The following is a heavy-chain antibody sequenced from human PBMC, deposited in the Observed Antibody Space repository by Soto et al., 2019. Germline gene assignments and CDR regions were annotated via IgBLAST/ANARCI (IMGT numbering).Heavy chain of an antibody. Sequence: SVKVSCKASGYTFRSYGISWVRQAPGQGLEWMGGISAHFGIANYAQKFQGRVTITADESTSTAYMELSSLRSEDTAVYYCARGVYDSSGYFDYWGQGTLVTVSS. J-gene: IGHJ4*02. D-gene: IGHD3-22*01. V-gene: IGHV1-69*13. CDR2: ISAHFGIA. CDR3: ARGVYDSSGYFDY. CDR1: GYTFRSYG.